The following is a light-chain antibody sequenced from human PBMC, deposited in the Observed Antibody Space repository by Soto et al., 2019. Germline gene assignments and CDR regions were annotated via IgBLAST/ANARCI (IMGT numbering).Light chain of an antibody. J-gene: IGLJ3*02. CDR3: SSYAGINNLV. V-gene: IGLV2-8*01. CDR2: EVN. CDR1: SSDVGGYNS. Sequence: QSALTQPPYASGSPGQSVTISCTGTSSDVGGYNSVSWYQQHPGKAPKLMTYEVNKRPSGVPDRFSGSKSGNTASLTVSGLQADDEADYYCSSYAGINNLVFGGGTKLTVL.